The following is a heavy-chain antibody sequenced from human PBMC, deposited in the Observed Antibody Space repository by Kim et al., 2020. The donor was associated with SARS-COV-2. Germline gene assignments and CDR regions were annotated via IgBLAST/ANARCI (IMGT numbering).Heavy chain of an antibody. J-gene: IGHJ4*02. CDR3: ARDLGIAAAGTLDY. V-gene: IGHV3-33*01. D-gene: IGHD6-13*01. Sequence: ANSVKDRFTISRDNSKNTLYLQMNSLRAEDTAVYYCARDLGIAAAGTLDYWGQGTLVTVSS.